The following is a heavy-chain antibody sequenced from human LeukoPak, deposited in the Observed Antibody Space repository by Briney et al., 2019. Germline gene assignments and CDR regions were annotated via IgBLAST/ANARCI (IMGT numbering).Heavy chain of an antibody. J-gene: IGHJ4*02. CDR1: GFTFNSYI. CDR3: ARQGVPDY. Sequence: PGGSLRLSCAASGFTFNSYIMNWVRQAPGKGLEWVSSISSSSTYIYYADSVKGRFTISRDNAKNSLYLQMNSLRAEDTAVYYCARQGVPDYWGQGTLVTVSS. D-gene: IGHD3-10*01. CDR2: ISSSSTYI. V-gene: IGHV3-21*01.